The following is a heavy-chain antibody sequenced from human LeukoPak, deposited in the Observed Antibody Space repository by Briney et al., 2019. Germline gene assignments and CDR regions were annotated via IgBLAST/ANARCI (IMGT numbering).Heavy chain of an antibody. CDR3: ARDYSIAAAGMSWFDP. V-gene: IGHV1-18*01. D-gene: IGHD6-13*01. J-gene: IGHJ5*02. CDR1: GYTFTSYG. Sequence: ASVKVSCKASGYTFTSYGINWVRQAPGQGLEWMGWISTYNGNTNYAQKFQGRVTITADKSTSTAYMELSSLRSEDTAVYYCARDYSIAAAGMSWFDPWGQGTLVTVSS. CDR2: ISTYNGNT.